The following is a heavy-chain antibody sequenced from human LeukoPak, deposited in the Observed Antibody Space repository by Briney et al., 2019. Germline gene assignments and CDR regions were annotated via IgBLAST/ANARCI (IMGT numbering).Heavy chain of an antibody. J-gene: IGHJ3*02. CDR1: GGSITSHY. D-gene: IGHD2-2*01. V-gene: IGHV4-59*11. CDR3: AREGAYTLPTDTFDI. Sequence: SETLSLTCTVSGGSITSHYWSWIRQPPGKGMEWIAYIYYSGSTNSNPSLKSRVTIPVDTSKNQFSLKLSSVTAADTAVYYCAREGAYTLPTDTFDIWGQGTMVTVSS. CDR2: IYYSGST.